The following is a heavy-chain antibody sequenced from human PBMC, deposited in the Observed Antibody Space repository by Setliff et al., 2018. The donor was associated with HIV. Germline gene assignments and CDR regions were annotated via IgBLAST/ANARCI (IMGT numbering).Heavy chain of an antibody. Sequence: GSLRLSCAASGFTFSNAWMSWVRQAPGKGLEWVGRIKSKTDGGTTDYAAPVKGRFTISRDNSKNTLYLQMNSLRSEDTAVYYCARVPQGHYYFDYWGQGTLVTVSS. CDR1: GFTFSNAW. J-gene: IGHJ4*02. V-gene: IGHV3-15*01. CDR2: IKSKTDGGTT. CDR3: ARVPQGHYYFDY.